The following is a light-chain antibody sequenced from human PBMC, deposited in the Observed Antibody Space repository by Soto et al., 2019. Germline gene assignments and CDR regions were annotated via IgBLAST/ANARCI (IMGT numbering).Light chain of an antibody. CDR2: GAS. V-gene: IGKV3-20*01. CDR3: QQYGSSFT. Sequence: ESVLAQSPGTLSLSPGERATLSCRASQSVSSSFLAWYQQKPGQAPRLLIYGASRRATGIPDRYSGSGSGTDFTLTISRLEPEDFAVYYCQQYGSSFTFGPGTRL. J-gene: IGKJ5*01. CDR1: QSVSSSF.